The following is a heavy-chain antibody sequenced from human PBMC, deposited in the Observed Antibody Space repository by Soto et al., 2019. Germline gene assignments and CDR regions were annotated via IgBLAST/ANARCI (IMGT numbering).Heavy chain of an antibody. J-gene: IGHJ4*02. Sequence: SETLSLTCTVSGGSISSYYWSWIRQPPGKGLEWIGYIYYSGSTNYNPSLKSRVTISVDTSKNQFSLKLSSVTAADTAVYYCARVRRTYYYDSSGYGPFDYWGQGTLVTVSS. CDR2: IYYSGST. V-gene: IGHV4-59*01. CDR3: ARVRRTYYYDSSGYGPFDY. D-gene: IGHD3-22*01. CDR1: GGSISSYY.